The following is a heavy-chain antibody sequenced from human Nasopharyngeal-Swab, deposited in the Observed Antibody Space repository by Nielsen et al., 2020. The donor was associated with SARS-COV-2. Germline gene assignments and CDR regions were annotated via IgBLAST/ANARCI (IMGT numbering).Heavy chain of an antibody. CDR1: GYTIAAYG. CDR2: INAGNGDT. CDR3: ARDDFTSTAFDI. J-gene: IGHJ3*02. Sequence: ASVKVSCKAPGYTIAAYGMYWVRQAPGQGLEWVGWINAGNGDTKYSEKFQGRLTITRDISASTAYMELSSLTSEDTAVYYCARDDFTSTAFDIWGQGTMVTVSS. V-gene: IGHV1-3*01.